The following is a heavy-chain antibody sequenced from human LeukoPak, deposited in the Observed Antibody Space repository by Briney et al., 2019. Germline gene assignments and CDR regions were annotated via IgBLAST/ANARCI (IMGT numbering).Heavy chain of an antibody. Sequence: GGSLRLSCAASGFTFSSYGMHWVRQAPGKGLEWVAVISYDGSHKDYADSVKGRFTMSRDNSKNTLYLQMNSLRAEDTAVYHCARGARKGDDYGGFFDNWGQGILVTVSS. V-gene: IGHV3-30*19. J-gene: IGHJ4*02. D-gene: IGHD4-23*01. CDR1: GFTFSSYG. CDR2: ISYDGSHK. CDR3: ARGARKGDDYGGFFDN.